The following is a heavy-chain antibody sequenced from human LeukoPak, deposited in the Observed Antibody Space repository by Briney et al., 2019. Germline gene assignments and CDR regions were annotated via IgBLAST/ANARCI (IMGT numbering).Heavy chain of an antibody. CDR1: GGSISSSSYY. CDR3: ARSNGDGNSYWFDY. Sequence: SETLSLTCTVSGGSISSSSYYWGWIRQPPGKGLEWIGSINYSGSTYYNLSLKSRVTISVDTSKNQFSLKLSSVTAADTAVYYCARSNGDGNSYWFDYWGQGTLVTVSS. J-gene: IGHJ4*02. CDR2: INYSGST. V-gene: IGHV4-39*07. D-gene: IGHD4-23*01.